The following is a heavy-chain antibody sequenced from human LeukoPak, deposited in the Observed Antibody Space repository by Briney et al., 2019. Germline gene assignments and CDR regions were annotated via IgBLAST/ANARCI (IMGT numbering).Heavy chain of an antibody. D-gene: IGHD3-10*01. CDR1: GFTFSRYA. V-gene: IGHV3-23*01. CDR2: ISGSGGST. Sequence: GGSLRLSCAASGFTFSRYAMSWVRQAPGKGLEWVSAISGSGGSTYYADSVKGRFTISRDNSKNTLYLQMNSLRAEDTAVYYCAKDLVSGMVRGVTFDYWGQGTLVTVSS. CDR3: AKDLVSGMVRGVTFDY. J-gene: IGHJ4*02.